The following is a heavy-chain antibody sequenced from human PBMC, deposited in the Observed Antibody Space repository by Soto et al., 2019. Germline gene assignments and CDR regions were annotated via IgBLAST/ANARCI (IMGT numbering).Heavy chain of an antibody. CDR1: GFTFSSYA. V-gene: IGHV3-23*01. CDR3: AKDRGYSYAYDY. J-gene: IGHJ4*02. D-gene: IGHD5-18*01. Sequence: PGGSLRLSCAAYGFTFSSYAMSWVRQAPGKGLEWVSAISGSGGSTYYADSVKGRFTISRDNSKNTLYLQMNSLRAEDTAVYYCAKDRGYSYAYDYWGQGPLVTVSS. CDR2: ISGSGGST.